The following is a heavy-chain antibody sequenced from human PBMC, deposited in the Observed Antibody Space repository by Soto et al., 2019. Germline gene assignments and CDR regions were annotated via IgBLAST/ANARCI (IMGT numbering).Heavy chain of an antibody. CDR2: VSGSLGSA. J-gene: IGHJ3*01. D-gene: IGHD3-3*01. CDR3: AKDSRLPGFGLLIHAFDL. CDR1: GFTLNDYA. V-gene: IGHV3-23*01. Sequence: PGGSLRLSCAVSGFTLNDYAMSWVRHAPGNVLRWVSPVSGSLGSAYYAASVEGRFTISGDYSNNTLYLQMNSLRVGDTATYYCAKDSRLPGFGLLIHAFDLWGHGTMVTVSS.